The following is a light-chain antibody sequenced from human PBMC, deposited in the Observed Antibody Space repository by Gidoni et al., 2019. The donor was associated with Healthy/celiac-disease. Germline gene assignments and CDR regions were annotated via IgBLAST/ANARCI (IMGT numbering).Light chain of an antibody. CDR1: QSVLYSSNNKNY. V-gene: IGKV4-1*01. J-gene: IGKJ4*01. Sequence: DIVMTQSPDSLAVSLGERATINCKSSQSVLYSSNNKNYLAWYQQQPGQPPKLLIYLASTRESGVPDRFSGSGSGTDFTLTISSLQAEDVAVYYCQQYCSTPPLTCGGGTKVEIK. CDR3: QQYCSTPPLT. CDR2: LAS.